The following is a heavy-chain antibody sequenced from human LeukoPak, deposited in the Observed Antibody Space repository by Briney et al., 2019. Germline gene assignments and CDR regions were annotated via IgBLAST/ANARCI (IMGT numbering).Heavy chain of an antibody. CDR2: INHSGST. CDR3: AILRRGYSGYDSAPFDY. V-gene: IGHV4-34*01. J-gene: IGHJ4*02. D-gene: IGHD5-12*01. Sequence: SETLSLTCAVYGGSFSGYYWSWIRQPPGKGLEWIGEINHSGSTNYNPSLKSRVTISVDTSKNQFSLKLSSVTAADTAAYYCAILRRGYSGYDSAPFDYWGQGTLVTVSS. CDR1: GGSFSGYY.